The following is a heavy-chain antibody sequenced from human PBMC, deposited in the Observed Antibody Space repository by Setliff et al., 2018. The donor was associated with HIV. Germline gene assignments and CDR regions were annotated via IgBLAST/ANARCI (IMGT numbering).Heavy chain of an antibody. V-gene: IGHV3-30*02. Sequence: GGSLRLSCEASGFTFSDYGMHWVRQAPGKGLEWVTFIRNDASNTYYADSAKGRFTISRDSSKNTLYLQMDSLRTEDTAVYYCAKTQGWHLINYWGPGTLVTVSS. CDR3: AKTQGWHLINY. CDR2: IRNDASNT. CDR1: GFTFSDYG. D-gene: IGHD6-19*01. J-gene: IGHJ4*02.